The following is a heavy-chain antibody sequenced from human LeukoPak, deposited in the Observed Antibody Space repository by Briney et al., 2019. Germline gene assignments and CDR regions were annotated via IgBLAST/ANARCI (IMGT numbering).Heavy chain of an antibody. CDR2: INPNSGGT. CDR3: ARDGERIAASRRGWFDP. V-gene: IGHV1-2*02. Sequence: ASVKVSCKASGYTFTGYYMHWVRQAPGQGLEWMGWINPNSGGTNYAQKFQGRVTMTRDTSISTAYMELRRLRSDDTAVYYCARDGERIAASRRGWFDPWGQGTLVTVSS. CDR1: GYTFTGYY. D-gene: IGHD6-6*01. J-gene: IGHJ5*02.